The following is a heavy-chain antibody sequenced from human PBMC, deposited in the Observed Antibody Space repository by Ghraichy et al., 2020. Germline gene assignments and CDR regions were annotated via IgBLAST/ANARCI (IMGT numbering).Heavy chain of an antibody. CDR3: ARHTLMVATPIDH. CDR2: IDFSGTT. Sequence: SETLSLTCTVSGASSRISIYYWGWIRLPPGKGLEWIGSIDFSGTTYYNPSLKSRVSISVDTSKNQFSLKLRSVTAADTAVYYCARHTLMVATPIDHWGQGTPVTVSS. CDR1: GASSRISIYY. V-gene: IGHV4-39*01. D-gene: IGHD5-12*01. J-gene: IGHJ4*02.